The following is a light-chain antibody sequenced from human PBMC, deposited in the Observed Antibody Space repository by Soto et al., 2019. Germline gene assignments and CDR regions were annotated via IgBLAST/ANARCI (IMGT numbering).Light chain of an antibody. CDR1: QSVSSY. J-gene: IGKJ1*01. Sequence: EIVLTQSPATLSLSPGERATLSCRASQSVSSYLAWYQQKPGQAPRLLIYDASNRATGIPARFSGSGSGTDVTLTISSLEPEDFAVYYCHQRNNWRGTFGQGTKVEIK. CDR2: DAS. CDR3: HQRNNWRGT. V-gene: IGKV3-11*01.